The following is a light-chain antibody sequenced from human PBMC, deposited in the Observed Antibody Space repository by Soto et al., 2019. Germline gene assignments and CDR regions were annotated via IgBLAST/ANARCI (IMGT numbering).Light chain of an antibody. CDR3: AAWDDRLTGHVV. Sequence: QSVLTQPPSASGTPGQRVTISCSGSSFNIGSNSVNWYQQLPGAAPKLLIYSNNQRPSGVPDRFSGSKSGTSASLAISGLQSEDEADYCCAAWDDRLTGHVVFGGGTKLTVL. V-gene: IGLV1-44*01. CDR1: SFNIGSNS. CDR2: SNN. J-gene: IGLJ2*01.